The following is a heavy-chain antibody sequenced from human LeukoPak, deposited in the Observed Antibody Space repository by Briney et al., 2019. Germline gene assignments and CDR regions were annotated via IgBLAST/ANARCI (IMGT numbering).Heavy chain of an antibody. CDR1: GFTFSSYA. V-gene: IGHV3-23*01. D-gene: IGHD2-15*01. CDR3: AKVSGSGGTKYQPFDY. Sequence: PGGSLRLSCAASGFTFSSYAMSWVRQAPGKGLEWVSAISGSGGSTYYADSVKGRFTISRGNSKNTLYLQMNSLRAGDTAVYYCAKVSGSGGTKYQPFDYWGQGTLVTVSS. J-gene: IGHJ4*02. CDR2: ISGSGGST.